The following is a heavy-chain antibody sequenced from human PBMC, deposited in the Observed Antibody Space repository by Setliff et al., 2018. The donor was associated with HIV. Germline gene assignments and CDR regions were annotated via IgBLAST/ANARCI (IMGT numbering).Heavy chain of an antibody. V-gene: IGHV1-18*04. CDR1: GYTFTTYG. Sequence: ASVKVSCKASGYTFTTYGVNWVRQAPGQGLEWMGWINSYNGNTNYAQKIQGRVTMTTDTSTSAAYMELRSLRSDGTAVYYCARDGSLYSSGWYFDYWGQGTLVTVSS. CDR2: INSYNGNT. D-gene: IGHD6-19*01. CDR3: ARDGSLYSSGWYFDY. J-gene: IGHJ4*02.